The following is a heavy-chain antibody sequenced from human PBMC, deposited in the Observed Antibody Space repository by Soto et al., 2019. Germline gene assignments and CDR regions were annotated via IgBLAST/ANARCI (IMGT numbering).Heavy chain of an antibody. CDR2: INCDNGNT. CDR1: GYNFIENA. J-gene: IGHJ4*02. Sequence: GASVKVSCKTSGYNFIENAVHWVRQAPGQGLEWMGWINCDNGNTKYSRKMQGRLTISRDKSATTVYMELSALTSEDTAVYFCARDDVGSAWPYWGQGTLVTVSS. V-gene: IGHV1-3*01. CDR3: ARDDVGSAWPY. D-gene: IGHD6-19*01.